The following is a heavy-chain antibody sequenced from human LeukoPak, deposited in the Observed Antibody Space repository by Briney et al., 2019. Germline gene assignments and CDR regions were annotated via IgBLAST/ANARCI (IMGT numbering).Heavy chain of an antibody. Sequence: RGSLRLSSAAPGFSFCDFWTGGVPPALGEGLEWVANINQGGSERYYVDSVKGRVTISRDNAKKSLFLQMNSLRAEDTAVYYCTKGRSNHYWGQGTLVTVST. CDR3: TKGRSNHY. CDR1: GFSFCDFW. J-gene: IGHJ4*02. V-gene: IGHV3-7*01. CDR2: INQGGSER. D-gene: IGHD4-11*01.